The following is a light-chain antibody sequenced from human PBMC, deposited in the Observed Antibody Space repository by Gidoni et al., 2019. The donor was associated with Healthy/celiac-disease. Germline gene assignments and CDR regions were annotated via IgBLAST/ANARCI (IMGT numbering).Light chain of an antibody. CDR3: MQSIQIPYT. V-gene: IGKV2D-29*01. CDR1: QSLLHSDGKTY. Sequence: EIMMTQPQLSLPVTPVQPSSIPCKSSQSLLHSDGKTYLYWYLQKPGQPPQLLIYEVSNRFSGVPDRFSGSGSGTDFTLKISRVEAEDVGVYYCMQSIQIPYTFGQGTKLEIK. CDR2: EVS. J-gene: IGKJ2*01.